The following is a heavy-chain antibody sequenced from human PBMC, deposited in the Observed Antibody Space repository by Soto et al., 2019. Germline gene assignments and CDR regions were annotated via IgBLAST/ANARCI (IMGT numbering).Heavy chain of an antibody. CDR1: GYTFTSYD. CDR3: ARDHSNYGMDV. J-gene: IGHJ6*02. V-gene: IGHV1-8*01. D-gene: IGHD3-22*01. Sequence: QVQLVQSGAEVKKPGASVKVSCKASGYTFTSYDINWVRQATGQGLEWMGWMNPNSGNTVYAQKVQRXVTMTRNTSISTAYMELSSLRSEDTAVYYCARDHSNYGMDVWGQGTTVTVSS. CDR2: MNPNSGNT.